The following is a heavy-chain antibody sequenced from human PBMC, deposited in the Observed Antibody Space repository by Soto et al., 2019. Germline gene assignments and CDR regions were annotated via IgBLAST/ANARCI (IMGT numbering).Heavy chain of an antibody. J-gene: IGHJ4*02. CDR3: ARGYDVVRVPVAIRVGYFDH. D-gene: IGHD3-16*01. Sequence: DLVESGGGLAKPGGALRLSCTDSGFTFSSHTMNWVRQAPGKGLEWVSSISATGSDIYYGDSVMGRFTISRDNAKNSLYRQLNNLRVEDTAVYYCARGYDVVRVPVAIRVGYFDHWGQGTVVTVSS. CDR1: GFTFSSHT. CDR2: ISATGSDI. V-gene: IGHV3-21*01.